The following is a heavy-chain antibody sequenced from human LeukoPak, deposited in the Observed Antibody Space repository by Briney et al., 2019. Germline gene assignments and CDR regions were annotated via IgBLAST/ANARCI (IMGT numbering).Heavy chain of an antibody. CDR3: ARARITMVRGVPYYFDY. D-gene: IGHD3-10*01. CDR2: INPNSGGT. Sequence: ASVKVSCKASGYTFTGYYMHWVRQAPGQGLEWMGWINPNSGGTNYAQKFQGWVTMTRDTSISTAYMELSRLRSDDTAVYYCARARITMVRGVPYYFDYWGQGTLVTVSP. V-gene: IGHV1-2*04. J-gene: IGHJ4*02. CDR1: GYTFTGYY.